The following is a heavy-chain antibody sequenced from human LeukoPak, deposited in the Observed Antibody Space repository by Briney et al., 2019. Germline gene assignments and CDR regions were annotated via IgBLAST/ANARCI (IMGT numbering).Heavy chain of an antibody. J-gene: IGHJ4*02. V-gene: IGHV3-23*01. Sequence: GGSLRLSCAASGFTFSSYAMSWVRQAPGKGLEWVSSISGSGDTTHYAGSVKGRFTISRDNSKNTLYLQMNSLRVEDTAILYCAKDPATGYSSLPGIEFDYWGQGILVTVSS. CDR3: AKDPATGYSSLPGIEFDY. CDR1: GFTFSSYA. D-gene: IGHD6-19*01. CDR2: ISGSGDTT.